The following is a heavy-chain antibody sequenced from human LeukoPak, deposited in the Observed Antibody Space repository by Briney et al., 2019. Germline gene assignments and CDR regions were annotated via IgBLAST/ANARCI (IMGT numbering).Heavy chain of an antibody. J-gene: IGHJ4*02. CDR2: ISYTGRN. CDR1: DTSISSYY. V-gene: IGHV4-59*01. D-gene: IGHD3-16*01. CDR3: ARVGRGDHTWGTYSFDY. Sequence: SETLSLTCTVSDTSISSYYWSWIRQPPGKGLEWIGYISYTGRNNYNPSLKSRVTISLDTSKTQFSLQLSSVTAADTAVYYCARVGRGDHTWGTYSFDYWGQGTLVTVS.